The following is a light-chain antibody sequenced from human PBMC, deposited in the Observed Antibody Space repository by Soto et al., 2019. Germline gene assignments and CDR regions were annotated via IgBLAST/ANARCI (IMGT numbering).Light chain of an antibody. Sequence: DIQLTQSPSTLSASVGDRVTITCRASQSVMTWLAWYQQKPGKAPKLLIYKASSLESGVPSRFSCSGSGTEFTLTISSLQPDDFETYYCQQYKSYPMYTFGQVTKLEIK. CDR1: QSVMTW. V-gene: IGKV1-5*03. CDR2: KAS. CDR3: QQYKSYPMYT. J-gene: IGKJ2*01.